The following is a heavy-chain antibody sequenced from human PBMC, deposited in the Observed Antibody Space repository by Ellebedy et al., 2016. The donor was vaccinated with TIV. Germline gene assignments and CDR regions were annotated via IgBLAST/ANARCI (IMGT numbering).Heavy chain of an antibody. CDR2: INHSGST. CDR1: GGSFSGYY. D-gene: IGHD6-13*01. CDR3: ARGKAAAGIFTIYYYYYGMDV. J-gene: IGHJ6*02. Sequence: MPSETLSLTCAVYGGSFSGYYWSWIRQPPGKGLEWIGEINHSGSTNYNPSLKSRVTISVDTSKNQFSLKLSSVTAADTAVYYCARGKAAAGIFTIYYYYYGMDVWGQGTTVTVSS. V-gene: IGHV4-34*01.